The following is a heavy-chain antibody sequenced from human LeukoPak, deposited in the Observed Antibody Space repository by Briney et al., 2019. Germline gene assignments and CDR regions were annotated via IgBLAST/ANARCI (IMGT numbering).Heavy chain of an antibody. CDR3: AIPDPHYYDSSGYYKRGYWYFDL. V-gene: IGHV1-46*01. CDR1: GYTFTSYY. D-gene: IGHD3-22*01. J-gene: IGHJ2*01. Sequence: ASMKVSCKASGYTFTSYYMHWVRQAPGQGLEWMGIINPSGGSTSYAQKFQGRVTMTRDTSTSTVYMELSSLRSEDTAVYYCAIPDPHYYDSSGYYKRGYWYFDLWGRGTLVTVSS. CDR2: INPSGGST.